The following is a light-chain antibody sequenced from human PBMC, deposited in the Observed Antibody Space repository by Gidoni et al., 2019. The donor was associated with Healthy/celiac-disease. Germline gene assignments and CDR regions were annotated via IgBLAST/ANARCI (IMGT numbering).Light chain of an antibody. CDR1: QSVSSSY. CDR2: GAS. Sequence: IVLTQSPGTLPLSPGERATLSCRASQSVSSSYLAWYQQKPGQAPRLLIYGASSRATGIPDRFSGSGSGTDFTLTISRLEPEDFAVYYCQQYGSSLFTFGPGTKVDIK. CDR3: QQYGSSLFT. J-gene: IGKJ3*01. V-gene: IGKV3-20*01.